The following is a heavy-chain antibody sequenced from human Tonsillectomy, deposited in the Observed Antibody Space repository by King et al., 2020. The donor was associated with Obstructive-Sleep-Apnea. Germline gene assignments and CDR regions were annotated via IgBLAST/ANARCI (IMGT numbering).Heavy chain of an antibody. CDR1: GFTFSGYV. CDR3: ASDPGSHDFWSFTSATPFDY. V-gene: IGHV3-30*04. J-gene: IGHJ4*02. Sequence: VQLVESGGGVVQPGGSLRLSCAASGFTFSGYVMHWVRQAPGKGLEWGASISFDGSNKFYADSVKGRLTIPTDYSKNTLLLQMNSLRAEAEAGYYGASDPGSHDFWSFTSATPFDYWGQGTLVTVSS. CDR2: ISFDGSNK. D-gene: IGHD3-3*01.